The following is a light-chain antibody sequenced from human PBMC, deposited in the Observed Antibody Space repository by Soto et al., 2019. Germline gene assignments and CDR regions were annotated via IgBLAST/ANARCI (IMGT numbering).Light chain of an antibody. CDR2: AAS. J-gene: IGKJ1*01. V-gene: IGKV3-20*01. CDR1: QSVSSTV. Sequence: EIVLTQSPGTLSLSPGERATLSCRASQSVSSTVLAWYQQKPGQAPRLLIYAASSRATGIPDRFSGSGSGTDFTLTISRLEPEDFAVYYCHQYSRSPPWTFGQGTKVEVK. CDR3: HQYSRSPPWT.